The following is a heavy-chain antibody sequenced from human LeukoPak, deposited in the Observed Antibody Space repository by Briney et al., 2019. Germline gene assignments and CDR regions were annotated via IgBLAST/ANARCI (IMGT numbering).Heavy chain of an antibody. CDR1: GGSFSGYY. V-gene: IGHV4-34*01. Sequence: SETLSLTCAVYGGSFSGYYWSWIRQPPGKGLEWIGEINHSGSTNYNPSLKSRVTISVDTSKNQFSLKLSSVTAADTAVYYCARDSSYSSDWFNKQFDYWGQGTLVTVSS. J-gene: IGHJ4*02. D-gene: IGHD6-19*01. CDR2: INHSGST. CDR3: ARDSSYSSDWFNKQFDY.